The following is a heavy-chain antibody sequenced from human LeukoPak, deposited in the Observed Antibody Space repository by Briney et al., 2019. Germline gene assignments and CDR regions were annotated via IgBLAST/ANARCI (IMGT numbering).Heavy chain of an antibody. CDR3: ARGGYILTANWFDP. J-gene: IGHJ5*02. V-gene: IGHV3-30*02. CDR1: GFTFSSYG. D-gene: IGHD3-9*01. CDR2: IQYDGSNK. Sequence: PGGSLRLSCAASGFTFSSYGMHWVRQAPGKGLEWVAFIQYDGSNKYYADSVKGRFTISRDNSKNTLYLQMNSLRAEDTAVYYCARGGYILTANWFDPWGQGTLVTVSS.